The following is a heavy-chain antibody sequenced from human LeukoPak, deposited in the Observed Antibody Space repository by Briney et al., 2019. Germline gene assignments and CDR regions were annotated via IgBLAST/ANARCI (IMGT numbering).Heavy chain of an antibody. V-gene: IGHV4-30-2*01. Sequence: NPSQTLSLTCTVSGGSISSGGYYWSWIRQPPGKGLEWIGYIYHSGSTYYNPSLKSRVTISVDRSKNQFSLKLSSVTAADTAVYYCATGSPTIRQLQVFDYWGQGTLVTVSS. J-gene: IGHJ4*02. CDR3: ATGSPTIRQLQVFDY. D-gene: IGHD1-14*01. CDR2: IYHSGST. CDR1: GGSISSGGYY.